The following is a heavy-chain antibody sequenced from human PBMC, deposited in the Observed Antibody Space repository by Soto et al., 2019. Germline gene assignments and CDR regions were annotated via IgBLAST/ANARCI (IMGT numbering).Heavy chain of an antibody. CDR2: ISYDGSNK. J-gene: IGHJ4*02. V-gene: IGHV3-30-3*01. D-gene: IGHD6-13*01. CDR3: VREAGGYSSSWYRPVGY. CDR1: GFTFSSYA. Sequence: GGSLRLSCAASGFTFSSYAMHWVRQAPGKGLEWVAVISYDGSNKYYADSVKGRFTISRDNSKNTLYLQMNSLRAEDTAVYYCVREAGGYSSSWYRPVGYWGQGTLVTVSS.